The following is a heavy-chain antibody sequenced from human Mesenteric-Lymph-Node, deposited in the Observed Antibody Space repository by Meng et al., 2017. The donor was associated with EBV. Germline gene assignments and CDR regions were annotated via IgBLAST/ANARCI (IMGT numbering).Heavy chain of an antibody. CDR2: ITHSGGT. CDR1: GGDASGDY. D-gene: IGHD3-22*01. J-gene: IGHJ4*02. V-gene: IGHV4-34*01. CDR3: ARECEVGYYESSGYYY. Sequence: VQLRRGGARLLNPSETLSLPCGVDGGDASGDYWSWIRQPPGKRLELIGEITHSGGTTYNPSLKSRVTISVDTSKNQFSLKLSSVTAADTAVYYCARECEVGYYESSGYYYWGQGTLVTVSS.